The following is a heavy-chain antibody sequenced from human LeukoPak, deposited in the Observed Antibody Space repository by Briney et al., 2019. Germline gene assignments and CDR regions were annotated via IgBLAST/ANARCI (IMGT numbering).Heavy chain of an antibody. CDR2: ISGSGGST. CDR3: AKDLAAADLYNWFDP. Sequence: GGSLRLSCAASGFTFSSYAMSWVRQAPGKGLEWVSAISGSGGSTYYADSVKGRFTISRDNSKNTLYLQMNSLRAEDTAVYYCAKDLAAADLYNWFDPWGQGTLVTVSS. D-gene: IGHD6-13*01. CDR1: GFTFSSYA. V-gene: IGHV3-23*01. J-gene: IGHJ5*02.